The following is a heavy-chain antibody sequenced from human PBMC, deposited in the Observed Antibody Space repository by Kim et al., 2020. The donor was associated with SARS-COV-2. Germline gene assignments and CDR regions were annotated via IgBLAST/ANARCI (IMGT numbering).Heavy chain of an antibody. Sequence: SETLSLTCAVYGGSFSGYYWSWIRQPPGKGLEWIGEINHSGSTNYNPSLKSRITISVDTSKNQFSLKLSSVTAADTAVYYCARGPRGYSSGWWGQGTLVTVSS. V-gene: IGHV4-34*01. J-gene: IGHJ4*02. CDR1: GGSFSGYY. CDR2: INHSGST. D-gene: IGHD6-19*01. CDR3: ARGPRGYSSGW.